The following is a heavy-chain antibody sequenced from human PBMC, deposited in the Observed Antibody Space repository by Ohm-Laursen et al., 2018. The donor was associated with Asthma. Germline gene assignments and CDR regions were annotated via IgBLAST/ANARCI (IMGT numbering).Heavy chain of an antibody. V-gene: IGHV1-69*13. CDR1: GGTFSSYA. CDR3: ARGKYSSSSTIYYYYGMDV. J-gene: IGHJ6*02. Sequence: GASVKVSCKASGGTFSSYAISWVRQAPGQGLEWMGGIIPIFGTANYAQKFQGRVTITADESTSTAYMELSSLRSEDTAVYYCARGKYSSSSTIYYYYGMDVWGQGTTVTVSS. D-gene: IGHD6-6*01. CDR2: IIPIFGTA.